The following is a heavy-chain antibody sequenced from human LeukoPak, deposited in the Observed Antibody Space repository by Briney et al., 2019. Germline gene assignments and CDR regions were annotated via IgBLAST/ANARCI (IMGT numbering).Heavy chain of an antibody. CDR1: GFTFSSYG. Sequence: PGGSLRLSCAASGFTFSSYGMHWVRQAPGKGLEWVAVISYDGSNKYYADSVKGRFTISRDNSKNTLYLQMNSLRAEDTAVYYCAKDRERYCSGGSCYLFDYWGQGTLATVSS. J-gene: IGHJ4*02. CDR3: AKDRERYCSGGSCYLFDY. V-gene: IGHV3-30*18. CDR2: ISYDGSNK. D-gene: IGHD2-15*01.